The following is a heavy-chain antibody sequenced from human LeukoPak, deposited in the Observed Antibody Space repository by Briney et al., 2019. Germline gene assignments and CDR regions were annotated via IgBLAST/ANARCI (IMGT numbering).Heavy chain of an antibody. Sequence: GASVKVSCKASGYTFTGYYMHWVRQAPGQGLEWMGWINPNSGGTNYAQKFQGRVTMTRDTSISTAYMELSRLRSDDTAVYYCARATSSTVGATPVGYFDYWGQGTLVTVSS. CDR2: INPNSGGT. D-gene: IGHD1-26*01. CDR1: GYTFTGYY. V-gene: IGHV1-2*02. J-gene: IGHJ4*02. CDR3: ARATSSTVGATPVGYFDY.